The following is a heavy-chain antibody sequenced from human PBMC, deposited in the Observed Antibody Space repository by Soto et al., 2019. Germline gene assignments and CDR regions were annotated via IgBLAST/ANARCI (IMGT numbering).Heavy chain of an antibody. V-gene: IGHV3-74*01. CDR3: VRTSLVVAAATREDY. J-gene: IGHJ4*02. D-gene: IGHD2-15*01. CDR2: INSDGSSP. Sequence: WGTLRLSCAASGFTFSSYWMHWVRQAPGKGLVWVSRINSDGSSPSYADSVKGRFTISRDNAKNTLYLQMNSLRAEDTAVYYCVRTSLVVAAATREDYWGQGTLVTVSS. CDR1: GFTFSSYW.